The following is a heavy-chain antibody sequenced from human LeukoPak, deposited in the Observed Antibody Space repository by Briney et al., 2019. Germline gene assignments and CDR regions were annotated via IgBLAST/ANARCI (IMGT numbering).Heavy chain of an antibody. CDR3: ARGSSGWKVPILFGY. CDR2: IKQDGSDK. V-gene: IGHV3-7*03. CDR1: GFTFSSYW. J-gene: IGHJ4*02. Sequence: GGSLRLSCAASGFTFSSYWMSWVRQAPGKGLEWVANIKQDGSDKYYVDSVKGRFTISRDNDKNSLYLQMNSLRAEDTAVYYCARGSSGWKVPILFGYWGQGTLVTVSS. D-gene: IGHD6-19*01.